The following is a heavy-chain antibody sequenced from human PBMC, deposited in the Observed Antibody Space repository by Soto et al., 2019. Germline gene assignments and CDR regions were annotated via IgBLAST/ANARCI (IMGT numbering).Heavy chain of an antibody. CDR2: INHSGST. V-gene: IGHV4-34*01. Sequence: PSETLSLTCAVYGGSFSGYYWSWIRQPQGKGLEWIGEINHSGSTNYNPTLKSRVTISVDTSKNQFSLKLSSVTAADTAVYYCARTEYYYDSSGYYYLDYWGQGTLVTVSS. J-gene: IGHJ4*02. D-gene: IGHD3-22*01. CDR1: GGSFSGYY. CDR3: ARTEYYYDSSGYYYLDY.